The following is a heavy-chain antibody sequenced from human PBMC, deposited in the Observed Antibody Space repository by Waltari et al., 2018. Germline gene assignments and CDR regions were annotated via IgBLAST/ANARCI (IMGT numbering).Heavy chain of an antibody. CDR1: GGSFSGYY. Sequence: QVQLQQWGAGLLKPSETLSLTCAVYGGSFSGYYWCWIRQPPGKGLEWIGEINHSGSTNYNPSLKSRVTISVDTSKNQFSLKLSSVTAADTAVYYCARLGISGWYAWGQGTLVTVSS. D-gene: IGHD6-19*01. CDR2: INHSGST. CDR3: ARLGISGWYA. J-gene: IGHJ5*02. V-gene: IGHV4-34*01.